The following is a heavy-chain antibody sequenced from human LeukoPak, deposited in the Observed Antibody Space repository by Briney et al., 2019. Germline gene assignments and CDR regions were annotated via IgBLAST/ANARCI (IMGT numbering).Heavy chain of an antibody. CDR1: GFTFSSYS. CDR3: AELGITMIGGV. Sequence: GGSLRLSCAASGFTFSSYSMNWVRQAPGKGLEWVSYISSSSFTIYYADSVKGRFTISRDNAKNSLYLQMNSLRAEDTAVYYCAELGITMIGGVWGKGTTVTISS. CDR2: ISSSSFTI. D-gene: IGHD3-10*02. V-gene: IGHV3-48*01. J-gene: IGHJ6*04.